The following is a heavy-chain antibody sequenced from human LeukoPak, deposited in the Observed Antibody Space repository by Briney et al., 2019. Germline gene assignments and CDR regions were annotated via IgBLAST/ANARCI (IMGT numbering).Heavy chain of an antibody. J-gene: IGHJ4*02. CDR2: ISSSSSYT. Sequence: KPGGSLRLSCAASGFTFSDYYMSWIRQAPGKGLEWVSYISSSSSYTNYADSVKGRFTISRDNAKNSLYLQMNSLRAEDTAVYYCARVGYCSGGSCFPRYFDYWGQGTLVTVSS. CDR3: ARVGYCSGGSCFPRYFDY. D-gene: IGHD2-15*01. V-gene: IGHV3-11*06. CDR1: GFTFSDYY.